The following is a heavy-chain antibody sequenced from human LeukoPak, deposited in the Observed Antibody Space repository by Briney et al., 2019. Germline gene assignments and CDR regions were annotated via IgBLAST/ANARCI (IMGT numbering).Heavy chain of an antibody. CDR3: ARDTSYYCSSTSCYFGAYYYYGMDV. J-gene: IGHJ6*02. D-gene: IGHD2-2*01. V-gene: IGHV3-11*01. Sequence: GALLLSCASSGFTFSDYYMSWIRPAPGKGLEWVSYISRSGSTIYYADSVKGRFTISRDNDKNSLYLQMNSLRAEDTAVYYCARDTSYYCSSTSCYFGAYYYYGMDVWGQGTTVTVSS. CDR2: ISRSGSTI. CDR1: GFTFSDYY.